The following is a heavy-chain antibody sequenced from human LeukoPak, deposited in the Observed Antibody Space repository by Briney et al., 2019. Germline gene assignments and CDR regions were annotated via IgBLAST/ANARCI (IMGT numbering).Heavy chain of an antibody. CDR1: GYTFTGSY. D-gene: IGHD4-17*01. CDR3: ASYGDSETGYFDY. V-gene: IGHV1-2*02. Sequence: ASVKVSSTASGYTFTGSYMHWVRQAPGHGLEWMGWINPNSGGTNYAQKFQGRVTMTRDTSISTANMEPSRLRSDDTAVYYCASYGDSETGYFDYWGQGALVTVSS. CDR2: INPNSGGT. J-gene: IGHJ4*02.